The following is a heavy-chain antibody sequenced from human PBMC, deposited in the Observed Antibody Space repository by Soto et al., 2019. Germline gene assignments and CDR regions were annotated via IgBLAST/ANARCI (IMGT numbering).Heavy chain of an antibody. D-gene: IGHD3-22*01. CDR2: ISSSSSYI. Sequence: EVQLVESGGGLVKPGGSLRLSCAASGFTFSSYSMNWVRQAPGKGLEWVSSISSSSSYIYYADSVKGRFTISRDNANHALYLHMNSLRAEDTAVYYCARDRVVYYYDSSGSQAPDYCGQGTLVTVSS. V-gene: IGHV3-21*01. J-gene: IGHJ4*02. CDR3: ARDRVVYYYDSSGSQAPDY. CDR1: GFTFSSYS.